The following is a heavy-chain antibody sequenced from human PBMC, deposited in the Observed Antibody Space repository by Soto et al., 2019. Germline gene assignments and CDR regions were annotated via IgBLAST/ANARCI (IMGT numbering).Heavy chain of an antibody. CDR2: ISGSADST. CDR1: GFSFSSFA. V-gene: IGHV3-23*01. D-gene: IGHD3-22*01. J-gene: IGHJ6*02. Sequence: EVQLLESGGGFIHPGGSLRLSCAASGFSFSSFAMNWVRQAPGKGLEWVSIISGSADSTFYADSVKGRFTISRDNSKSTLYRQLNSLRAADTAVYYCAKTRGAMIYAISVYGMDVWGQGTTVTFSS. CDR3: AKTRGAMIYAISVYGMDV.